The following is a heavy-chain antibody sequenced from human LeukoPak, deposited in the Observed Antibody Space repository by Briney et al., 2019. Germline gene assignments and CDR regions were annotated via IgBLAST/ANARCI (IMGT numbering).Heavy chain of an antibody. V-gene: IGHV3-53*04. D-gene: IGHD3-10*01. J-gene: IGHJ4*02. CDR3: ARDQSSGGVDY. CDR1: GFTVSSNH. Sequence: GGSLRLSCAASGFTVSSNHMNWVRQAPGKGLEWVSVIYSGGSTYYADSVKGRFTISRHNSKNTLYLQMNSLRAEDTAVYYCARDQSSGGVDYWGQGILVTVSS. CDR2: IYSGGST.